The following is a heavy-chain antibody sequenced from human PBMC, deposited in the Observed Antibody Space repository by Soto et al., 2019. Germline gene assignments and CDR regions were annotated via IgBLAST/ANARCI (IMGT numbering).Heavy chain of an antibody. V-gene: IGHV2-5*02. CDR3: ARRYYDTLTGLPSYFAY. D-gene: IGHD3-9*01. CDR1: GFSLSTSGMG. Sequence: QVTLKAAGPPLLKPTQTLTLTCTFSGFSLSTSGMGVGWIRQPPGKALEWLALIYWDDDRRHSPSLKSRLTIHKDTSKNQVVLTMTNMDPVDTATYDCARRYYDTLTGLPSYFAYWGHGTLVTVSS. CDR2: IYWDDDR. J-gene: IGHJ4*01.